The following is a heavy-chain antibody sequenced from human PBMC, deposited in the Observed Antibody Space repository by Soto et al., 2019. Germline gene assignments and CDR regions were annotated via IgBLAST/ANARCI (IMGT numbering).Heavy chain of an antibody. Sequence: ASVKVSCKASGYTFSNFGISWVRQAPGQRLEWMGWINAGNGNTKYSQKFQGRVTITRDTSASTAYMELSSLRSDDTAVYYCARDGPPTDYWGQGTLVTVSS. CDR2: INAGNGNT. J-gene: IGHJ4*02. CDR1: GYTFSNFG. V-gene: IGHV1-3*01. CDR3: ARDGPPTDY.